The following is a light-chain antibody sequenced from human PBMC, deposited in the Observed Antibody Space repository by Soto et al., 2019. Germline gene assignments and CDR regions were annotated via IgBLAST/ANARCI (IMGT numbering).Light chain of an antibody. CDR3: QQANSFLLT. J-gene: IGKJ4*01. Sequence: PGERAPLSGLATQSVSNYLAWYQQKPGQAPRLLIYAASSRASGIPDRFSGSGSGTDFTLTISSLQPEDFATYYCQQANSFLLTFGGGT. CDR1: QSVSNY. CDR2: AAS. V-gene: IGKV3D-15*01.